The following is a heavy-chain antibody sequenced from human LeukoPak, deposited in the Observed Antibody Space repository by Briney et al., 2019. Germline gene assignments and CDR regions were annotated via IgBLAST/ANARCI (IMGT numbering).Heavy chain of an antibody. CDR3: VRGIAAAGYGWFDP. CDR2: IYHSGST. D-gene: IGHD6-13*01. Sequence: SETLSLTCTVSGGSISSGGYYWSWIRQPPGKGLEWIGYIYHSGSTYYNPSLKSRVTISVDRSKNQFSLKLSSVTAADTAVYYCVRGIAAAGYGWFDPWGQGTLVTVSS. J-gene: IGHJ5*02. V-gene: IGHV4-30-2*01. CDR1: GGSISSGGYY.